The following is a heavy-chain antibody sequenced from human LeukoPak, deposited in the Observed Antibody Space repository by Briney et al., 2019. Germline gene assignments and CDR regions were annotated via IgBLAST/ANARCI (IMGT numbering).Heavy chain of an antibody. CDR3: AKEGIIVGATSFDY. Sequence: GGSLRLACAASGFTFSSYAMSWVSQAPGKGLEWVSAISGSGDSTYYANSGKGRFTTSRDNSKTTLYLQMNRLRDEDTAVYYCAKEGIIVGATSFDYWGQGTLVTVSS. CDR1: GFTFSSYA. D-gene: IGHD1-26*01. J-gene: IGHJ4*02. CDR2: ISGSGDST. V-gene: IGHV3-23*01.